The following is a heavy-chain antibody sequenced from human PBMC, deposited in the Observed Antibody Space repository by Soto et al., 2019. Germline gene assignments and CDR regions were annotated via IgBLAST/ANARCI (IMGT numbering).Heavy chain of an antibody. J-gene: IGHJ4*02. CDR2: LYYSGST. Sequence: PSETLSLTCTVSGGSVSSGSYYWSWIRQPPWKGLEYIGYLYYSGSTNYNPSLKSRVTISVDTPKNQFSLKLTSVTAADTAIYYCARGQAFWTGYYRMPYYFDYWGQGTLVTVSS. CDR3: ARGQAFWTGYYRMPYYFDY. CDR1: GGSVSSGSYY. D-gene: IGHD3-3*01. V-gene: IGHV4-61*01.